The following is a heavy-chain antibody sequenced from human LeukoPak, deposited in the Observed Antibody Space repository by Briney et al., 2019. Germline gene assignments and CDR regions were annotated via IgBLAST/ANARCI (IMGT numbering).Heavy chain of an antibody. CDR3: ARLGSSYGSDYYYGMDV. D-gene: IGHD3-10*01. V-gene: IGHV1-8*01. J-gene: IGHJ6*02. CDR2: MNPNSGNT. Sequence: GASVKVSCKASGYTFTSYDINWVRQATGQGLEWMGWMNPNSGNTGYAQKLQGRVTMTRNTSISTAYMELSSLRSEDTAVYYCARLGSSYGSDYYYGMDVWGQGTTVTVSS. CDR1: GYTFTSYD.